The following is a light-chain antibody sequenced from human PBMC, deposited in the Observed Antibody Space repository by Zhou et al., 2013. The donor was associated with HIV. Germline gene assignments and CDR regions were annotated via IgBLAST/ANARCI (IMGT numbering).Light chain of an antibody. CDR1: QTVSNRN. CDR2: GAS. Sequence: EIVLTQSPGTLSLSPGESATLSCRASQTVSNRNLAWYQQKPGQAPRPLIFGASSRATGIPDRFSGSGSGTDFTLTISRLEPEDFAVYCCQQYGSSPRTFGQGTKVEIK. J-gene: IGKJ1*01. CDR3: QQYGSSPRT. V-gene: IGKV3-20*01.